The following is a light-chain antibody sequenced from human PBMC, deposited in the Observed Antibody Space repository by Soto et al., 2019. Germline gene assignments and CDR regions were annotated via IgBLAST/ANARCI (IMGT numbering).Light chain of an antibody. J-gene: IGKJ2*01. CDR2: GAS. CDR3: QQYGRSPLMYT. Sequence: EIVLTQSPGTLSLSPGEGATLSCRASQSVNSNFLAWYQQKPGQAPRLLIYGASTRAAGVPDRFSGSGSGTDFTLTITRLEPEDFAMYYCQQYGRSPLMYTFGQGTKLGVK. CDR1: QSVNSNF. V-gene: IGKV3-20*01.